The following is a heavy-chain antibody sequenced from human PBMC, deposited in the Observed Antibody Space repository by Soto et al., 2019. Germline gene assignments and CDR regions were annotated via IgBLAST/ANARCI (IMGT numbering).Heavy chain of an antibody. CDR3: RRSSRYSTDV. D-gene: IGHD6-19*01. CDR1: GGSISSGGYS. Sequence: SETLSLTCAVSGGSISSGGYSWSWIRQPPGKGLEGIGYIYHSGSIYYNPSLKSRVTISVDRSKNQFSLNLISVTAADTAVYYCRRSSRYSTDVWGQGITVTVSS. V-gene: IGHV4-30-2*01. CDR2: IYHSGSI. J-gene: IGHJ6*02.